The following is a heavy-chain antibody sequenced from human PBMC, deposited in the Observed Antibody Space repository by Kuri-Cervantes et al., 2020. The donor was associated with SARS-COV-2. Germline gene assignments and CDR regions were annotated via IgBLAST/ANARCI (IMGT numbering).Heavy chain of an antibody. J-gene: IGHJ6*02. Sequence: LSLTCAGSGFTFSNSYMNWVRQAPGKGLEWGANINQVGSETHYVDSVKGRFTISRDNAKNSLHLQLNSRRAEDTGIYYCAREEMDVWGQGTTVTVSS. CDR1: GFTFSNSY. V-gene: IGHV3-7*04. CDR3: AREEMDV. CDR2: INQVGSET.